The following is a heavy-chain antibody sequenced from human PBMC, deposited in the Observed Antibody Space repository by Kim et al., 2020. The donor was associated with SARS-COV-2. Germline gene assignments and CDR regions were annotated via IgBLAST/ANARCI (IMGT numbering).Heavy chain of an antibody. J-gene: IGHJ4*02. V-gene: IGHV3-43D*03. D-gene: IGHD6-19*01. Sequence: YYAAPVKYRFTISRDNIKNSLYLQSNSLRADDTAFYYCAKDNAVAHNYFDYWGQGTLVTVSS. CDR3: AKDNAVAHNYFDY.